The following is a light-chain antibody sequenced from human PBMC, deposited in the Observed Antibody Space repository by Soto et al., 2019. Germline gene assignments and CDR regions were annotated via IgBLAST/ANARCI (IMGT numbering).Light chain of an antibody. V-gene: IGLV2-8*01. CDR1: SSDVGSYRF. Sequence: QSALTQPPSASGSPGQSVTISCTRTSSDVGSYRFVSWYQQHPGKAPKLLIYEVSKRPSGVPDRFSASTSGNTASLTVSGLQADDEADYYCSSYAGNNNVIFGGGTKVTVL. J-gene: IGLJ2*01. CDR2: EVS. CDR3: SSYAGNNNVI.